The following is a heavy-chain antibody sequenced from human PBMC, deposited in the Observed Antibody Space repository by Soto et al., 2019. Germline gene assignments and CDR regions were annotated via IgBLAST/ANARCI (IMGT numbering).Heavy chain of an antibody. Sequence: LRLSCAASGSISTTTPLSWVRQAPGKGLEWVSTISGRGTNTYYADSVKGRFIISRDNLKNTVNLQMNGLGVEDTAIYYCATSFRYFDNWGQGTRVTVSS. CDR2: ISGRGTNT. J-gene: IGHJ4*02. CDR1: GSISTTTP. V-gene: IGHV3-23*01. CDR3: ATSFRYFDN.